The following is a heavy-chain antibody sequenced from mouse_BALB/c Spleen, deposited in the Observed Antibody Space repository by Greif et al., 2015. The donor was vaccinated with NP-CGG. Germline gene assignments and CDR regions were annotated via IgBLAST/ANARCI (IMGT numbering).Heavy chain of an antibody. CDR2: INPSTGYT. CDR3: ANYCDSSYYFDY. Sequence: GQLQQSGAELAKPGASVKMSCKASGYTFTSYWMHWVKQRPGQGLEWIGYINPSTGYTEYNQKFQDKATLTADKSSSTAYMQLSRLTSEYSAVYYCANYCDSSYYFDYWGSGTSLTVSS. D-gene: IGHD1-1*01. J-gene: IGHJ2*02. V-gene: IGHV1-7*01. CDR1: GYTFTSYW.